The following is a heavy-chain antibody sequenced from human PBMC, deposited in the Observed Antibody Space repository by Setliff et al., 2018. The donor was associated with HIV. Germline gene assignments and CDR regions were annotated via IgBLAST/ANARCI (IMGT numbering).Heavy chain of an antibody. V-gene: IGHV1-46*01. D-gene: IGHD1-26*01. CDR1: GYTFITYY. CDR3: ARDHMSVGAWVGATSRGLFQH. CDR2: INPSGGST. J-gene: IGHJ1*01. Sequence: ASVKVSCKASGYTFITYYMHWVRQAPGQGLEWMGIINPSGGSTNYAQKFQGRVTMTRDTSKSTVYMELSSLRSEDTAVYYCARDHMSVGAWVGATSRGLFQHWGQGTLVTVSS.